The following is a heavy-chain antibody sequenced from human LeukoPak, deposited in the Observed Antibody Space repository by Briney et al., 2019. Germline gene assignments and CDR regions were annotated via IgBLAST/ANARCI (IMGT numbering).Heavy chain of an antibody. J-gene: IGHJ6*02. CDR2: ISYDGSNK. CDR1: GFTFSSYG. D-gene: IGHD4-17*01. CDR3: AKDLTTVTERRYYYYGMDV. V-gene: IGHV3-30*18. Sequence: GRSLRLSCAASGFTFSSYGMHWVRQAPGKGLEWAAVISYDGSNKYYADSVKGRFTISRDNSKNTLYLQMNSLRAEDTAVYYCAKDLTTVTERRYYYYGMDVWGQGTTVTVSS.